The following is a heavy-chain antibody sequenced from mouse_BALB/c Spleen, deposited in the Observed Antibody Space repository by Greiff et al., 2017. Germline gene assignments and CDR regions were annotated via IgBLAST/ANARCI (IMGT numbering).Heavy chain of an antibody. D-gene: IGHD1-2*01. CDR1: GYSFTDYI. CDR2: INPYYGST. CDR3: ARSQFITTATGAMDY. Sequence: VQLQQPGAELVRPGASVKLSCKASGYSFTDYIMLWVKQSHGKSLEWIGNINPYYGSTSYNLKFKGKATLTVDKSSSTAYMQLNSLTSEDSAVYYCARSQFITTATGAMDYWGQGTSVTVSS. V-gene: IGHV1-39*01. J-gene: IGHJ4*01.